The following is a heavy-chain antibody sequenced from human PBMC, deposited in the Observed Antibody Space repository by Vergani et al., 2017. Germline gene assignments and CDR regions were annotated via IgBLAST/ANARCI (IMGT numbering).Heavy chain of an antibody. CDR2: IYPGDSDT. J-gene: IGHJ3*02. D-gene: IGHD3-3*01. CDR1: GYSFTSYW. CDR3: ARALYDLWSGEIVAFDS. V-gene: IGHV5-51*03. Sequence: EVQLVQSGAEVKKPGESLKISCKGSGYSFTSYWIGWVRQIPGKGLEWWGIIYPGDSDTRYSPPFQVQVTISADKSISTAYLQWRSVKASDTDMYYCARALYDLWSGEIVAFDSWGQGRMVTVYS.